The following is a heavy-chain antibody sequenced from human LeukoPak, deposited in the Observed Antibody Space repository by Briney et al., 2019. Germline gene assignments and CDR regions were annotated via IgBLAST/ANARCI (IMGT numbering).Heavy chain of an antibody. CDR1: GFIFGSYN. D-gene: IGHD4-17*01. J-gene: IGHJ2*01. V-gene: IGHV3-21*06. Sequence: GGSLRLSCAASGFIFGSYNMNWVRQAPGKGLEWVSSISSRSRDVYYADSVKGRFTISRDNTKSSLFLQMDSLRAEDTAVYYCASTIVTTVYPPGWYFDLWGRGTQVTVSS. CDR3: ASTIVTTVYPPGWYFDL. CDR2: ISSRSRDV.